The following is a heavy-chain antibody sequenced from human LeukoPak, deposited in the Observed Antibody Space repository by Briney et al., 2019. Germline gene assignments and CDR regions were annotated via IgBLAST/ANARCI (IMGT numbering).Heavy chain of an antibody. D-gene: IGHD6-13*01. CDR3: AKPDGYSSPRGVDY. CDR2: IKQDGSEK. V-gene: IGHV3-7*03. Sequence: GGSLRLSCAASGFTFSSYWMSWVRQAPGKGLEWVANIKQDGSEKYYVDSVKGRFIISRDNSKNTLYLQMNSLRAEDTAVYYCAKPDGYSSPRGVDYWGQGTLVTVSS. J-gene: IGHJ4*02. CDR1: GFTFSSYW.